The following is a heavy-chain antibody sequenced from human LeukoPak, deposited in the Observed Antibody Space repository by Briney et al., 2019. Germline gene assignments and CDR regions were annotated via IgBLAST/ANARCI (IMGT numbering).Heavy chain of an antibody. Sequence: PGGSLRLSCTASGFGIGASFINWVRQAPGKGLEWVSLLSRGESAFYADSVKGRFTISRDNSKNTLYLQMNSLRAEDTAVYYCAKPPYDSSGYYQSTFDYWGQGTLVTVSS. CDR1: GFGIGASF. D-gene: IGHD3-22*01. V-gene: IGHV3-66*02. J-gene: IGHJ4*02. CDR3: AKPPYDSSGYYQSTFDY. CDR2: LSRGESA.